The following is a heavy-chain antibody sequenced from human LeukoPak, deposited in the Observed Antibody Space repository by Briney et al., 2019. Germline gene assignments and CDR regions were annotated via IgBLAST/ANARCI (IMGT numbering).Heavy chain of an antibody. Sequence: GGSLRLSCAASGFTFSSYSMNRVRQAPGKGLEWVSSISSSSTYIYYADSVKGRFTFSRDDAKNSLYLQMNSLRAEDTAVYYCARDHEQVVQLDAFDIWGQGTMVTVSS. CDR2: ISSSSTYI. CDR3: ARDHEQVVQLDAFDI. V-gene: IGHV3-21*01. D-gene: IGHD1-1*01. J-gene: IGHJ3*02. CDR1: GFTFSSYS.